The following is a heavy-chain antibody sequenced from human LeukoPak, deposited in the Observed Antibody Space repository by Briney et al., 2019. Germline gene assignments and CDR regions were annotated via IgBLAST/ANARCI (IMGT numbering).Heavy chain of an antibody. Sequence: GGSLRLSCAASGFTVSSNYMSWVRQAPGKGLEWVSVIYSGGSTYYADSVKGRFTISRDNSKNTLYLQMNSLRAEDTAVYYCARVRWGHSSGWEGPFDYWGQGTLVTVSS. CDR2: IYSGGST. CDR3: ARVRWGHSSGWEGPFDY. D-gene: IGHD6-19*01. CDR1: GFTVSSNY. V-gene: IGHV3-66*01. J-gene: IGHJ4*02.